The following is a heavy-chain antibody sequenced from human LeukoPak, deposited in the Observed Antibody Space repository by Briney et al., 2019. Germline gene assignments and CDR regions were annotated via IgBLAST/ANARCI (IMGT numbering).Heavy chain of an antibody. CDR2: INHSGST. J-gene: IGHJ3*02. D-gene: IGHD3-3*01. Sequence: SETLSLTCAVYGGSFSGYYWSWIRQPPGKGLEWIGEINHSGSTNYNPSLKSRVTISVDTSKNQFSLKLSSVTAADTAVYYCARAGPAQYYDFWSGCYEGAFDIWGQGTMVTVSS. V-gene: IGHV4-34*01. CDR3: ARAGPAQYYDFWSGCYEGAFDI. CDR1: GGSFSGYY.